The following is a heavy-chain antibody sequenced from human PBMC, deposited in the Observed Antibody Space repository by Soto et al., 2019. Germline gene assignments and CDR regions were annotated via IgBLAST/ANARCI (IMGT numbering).Heavy chain of an antibody. CDR2: INHSGST. CDR1: CGSFSGYY. J-gene: IGHJ4*02. CDR3: ARDKITGPFDY. V-gene: IGHV4-34*01. D-gene: IGHD2-8*02. Sequence: PSETLSLTCAVYCGSFSGYYWTWIRQPPGTGLEWIGEINHSGSTNYNPSLKSRVTISVDTSKNQFSLKLTSVTAADTAVYYCARDKITGPFDYWGQGTLVTVSS.